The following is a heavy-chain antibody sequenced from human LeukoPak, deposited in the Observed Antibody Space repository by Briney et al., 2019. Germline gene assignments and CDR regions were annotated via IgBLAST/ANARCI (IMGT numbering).Heavy chain of an antibody. V-gene: IGHV4-34*01. J-gene: IGHJ4*02. CDR2: INHSGST. D-gene: IGHD6-6*01. Sequence: SETLSLTCAVYGGSFSGYYWSWIRQPPGKGLEWIGEINHSGSTNYNPSLESRVTISVDTSKNQFSLKLSSVTAADTAVYYCARGSGSKAARPKYFDYWGQGTLVTVSS. CDR1: GGSFSGYY. CDR3: ARGSGSKAARPKYFDY.